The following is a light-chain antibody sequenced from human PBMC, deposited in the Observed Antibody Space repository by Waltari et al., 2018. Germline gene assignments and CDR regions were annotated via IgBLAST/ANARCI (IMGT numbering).Light chain of an antibody. CDR2: VIS. CDR1: QTINKY. Sequence: DIQMTQSPSSLSASVGDRVTITCRASQTINKYLNWYQKKPGRAAKVLLSVISYLHTGVPARFSGSGSETDFTLTISSLQPEDFATYDCQQSDSLPLTFGGGPK. J-gene: IGKJ4*01. V-gene: IGKV1-39*01. CDR3: QQSDSLPLT.